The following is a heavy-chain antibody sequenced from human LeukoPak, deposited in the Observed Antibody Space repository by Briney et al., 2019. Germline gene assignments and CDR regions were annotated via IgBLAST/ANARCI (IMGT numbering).Heavy chain of an antibody. D-gene: IGHD3-10*01. CDR1: GYTFTSYA. V-gene: IGHV1-3*01. CDR3: ARDALPYYYGSGSYYHYFDY. Sequence: ASVKVSCKASGYTFTSYAMHWVRQAPGQRLEWMGWINAGNGNTKYSQKFQGRVTITRDTSASTAYMELSSLRSEDTAAYYCARDALPYYYGSGSYYHYFDYWGQGTLVTVSS. CDR2: INAGNGNT. J-gene: IGHJ4*02.